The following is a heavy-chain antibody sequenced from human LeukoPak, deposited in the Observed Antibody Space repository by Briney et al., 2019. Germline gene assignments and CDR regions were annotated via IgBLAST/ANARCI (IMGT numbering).Heavy chain of an antibody. V-gene: IGHV3-30*02. CDR2: IRYDGRIQ. J-gene: IGHJ6*03. CDR1: GFTFSNSG. CDR3: AAAGRGGAITLVRGVKGDYYYMDV. Sequence: PGGSLRLSCAASGFTFSNSGMHWVRQAPGKGLEWVAFIRYDGRIQYYADSVKGRFTISRDNSKNTLYLQMNSLRAEDTAVYYGAAAGRGGAITLVRGVKGDYYYMDVWGKGTTVTISS. D-gene: IGHD3-10*01.